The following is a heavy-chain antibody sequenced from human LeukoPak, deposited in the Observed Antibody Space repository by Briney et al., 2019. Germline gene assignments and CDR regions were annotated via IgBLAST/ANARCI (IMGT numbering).Heavy chain of an antibody. V-gene: IGHV4-34*01. D-gene: IGHD2-2*01. CDR1: GGSFSGYY. J-gene: IGHJ3*02. CDR2: INHSGST. CDR3: ARAIGYCSSTSCYTGAFDI. Sequence: SETLSLTCAVYGGSFSGYYWSWIRQPPGKGLEWIGEINHSGSTNYNPSLKSRVTISVDTSKNQFSLKLSSVTAADTAVYYCARAIGYCSSTSCYTGAFDIWGQGTMATVSS.